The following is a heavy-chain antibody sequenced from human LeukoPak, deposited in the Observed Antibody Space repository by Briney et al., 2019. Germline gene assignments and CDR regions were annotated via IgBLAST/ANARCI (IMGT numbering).Heavy chain of an antibody. Sequence: GGSLRLSCAASGFTFSSYEMNWVRQAPGKGLEGVANIKQDGSEKYYVDSVKGRFTISRDNAKNSLYLQMNSLRAEDTAVYYCARTYYDFWSGYYRGRYFDYWGQGTLVTVSS. CDR3: ARTYYDFWSGYYRGRYFDY. J-gene: IGHJ4*02. CDR1: GFTFSSYE. V-gene: IGHV3-7*01. CDR2: IKQDGSEK. D-gene: IGHD3-3*01.